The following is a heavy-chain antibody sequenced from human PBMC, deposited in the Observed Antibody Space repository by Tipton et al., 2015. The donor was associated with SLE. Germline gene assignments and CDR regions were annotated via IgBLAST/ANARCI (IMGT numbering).Heavy chain of an antibody. Sequence: GLVKPSETLSLTCTVSGGSISGYYWSWIRQPPGKGLEWIGYIYYSGNNDYKPSLRSRVTISVDTSKNHFSLKLSSVTAADSAIYYCARGKEMATIRHAFDIWGQGTMVTVSS. D-gene: IGHD5-24*01. CDR1: GGSISGYY. CDR3: ARGKEMATIRHAFDI. CDR2: IYYSGNN. V-gene: IGHV4-59*01. J-gene: IGHJ3*02.